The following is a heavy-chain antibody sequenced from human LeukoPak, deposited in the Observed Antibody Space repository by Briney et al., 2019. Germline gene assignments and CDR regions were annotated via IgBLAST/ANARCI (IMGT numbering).Heavy chain of an antibody. Sequence: GGSLRLSCAASGFIFNYYGMHWVRQAPGKGLEGVAFIRYDGSNKYYADFVKGRFTISRDNSDRTVYLQMNSLRTEDTAVYYCAKGLHSSSWNDPFDIWGQGTMVTVSS. J-gene: IGHJ3*02. D-gene: IGHD6-13*01. CDR3: AKGLHSSSWNDPFDI. CDR1: GFIFNYYG. V-gene: IGHV3-30*02. CDR2: IRYDGSNK.